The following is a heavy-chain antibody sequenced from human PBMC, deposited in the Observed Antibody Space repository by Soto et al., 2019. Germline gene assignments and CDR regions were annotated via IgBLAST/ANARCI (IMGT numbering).Heavy chain of an antibody. D-gene: IGHD3-16*02. CDR3: ARLYGLDAFDI. Sequence: SETLSLTSTVSGGSISSYYLSWIRQPPGKGLEWIGYIYYSGSTNYNPSLKSRVTISVDTSKNQFSLKLSSVTAADTAVYYCARLYGLDAFDIWGQGTMVTVSS. V-gene: IGHV4-59*08. CDR2: IYYSGST. CDR1: GGSISSYY. J-gene: IGHJ3*02.